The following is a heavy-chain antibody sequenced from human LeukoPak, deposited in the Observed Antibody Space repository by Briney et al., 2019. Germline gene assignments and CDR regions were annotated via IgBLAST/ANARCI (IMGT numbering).Heavy chain of an antibody. D-gene: IGHD6-19*01. CDR3: ARITDLSVATDY. Sequence: SETLSLTCTVSGGSISSSSYYWGWIRQPPGKGLEWIGSIWHTGSTYYNPSLKSRVTISVDTSKNQFSLKLTSVTAADTAVYYCARITDLSVATDYWGQETLVTVSS. CDR2: IWHTGST. V-gene: IGHV4-39*07. J-gene: IGHJ4*02. CDR1: GGSISSSSYY.